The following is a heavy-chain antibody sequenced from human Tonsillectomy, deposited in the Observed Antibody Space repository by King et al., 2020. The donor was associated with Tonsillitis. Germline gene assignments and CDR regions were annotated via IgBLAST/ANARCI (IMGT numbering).Heavy chain of an antibody. J-gene: IGHJ4*02. CDR3: TLFAAAGTKPFDY. V-gene: IGHV3-49*04. CDR2: IRSKAYGATT. CDR1: RFTFGDYA. Sequence: VQLVESGGGLVQPGRSLRLSCTASRFTFGDYAMSWVRQAPGKGLEWVGFIRSKAYGATTEYAASVKGRFTISRDDSKSIAYLQMNSLKTDDTAVYYFTLFAAAGTKPFDYWGQGTLVTVSS. D-gene: IGHD6-13*01.